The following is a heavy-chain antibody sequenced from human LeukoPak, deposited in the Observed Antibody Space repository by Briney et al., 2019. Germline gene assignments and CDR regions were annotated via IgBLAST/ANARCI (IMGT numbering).Heavy chain of an antibody. J-gene: IGHJ4*02. CDR3: ARDLTYYDFWSGYFDY. CDR1: GGSISSGSYY. D-gene: IGHD3-3*01. Sequence: SQTLSLTCTVSGGSISSGSYYWSWIRQPAGKGLEWIGRIYTSGSTNYNPSLKSRVTISVDTSKNQFSLKLSSVTAADTAVYYCARDLTYYDFWSGYFDYWGQGTLVTVSS. CDR2: IYTSGST. V-gene: IGHV4-61*02.